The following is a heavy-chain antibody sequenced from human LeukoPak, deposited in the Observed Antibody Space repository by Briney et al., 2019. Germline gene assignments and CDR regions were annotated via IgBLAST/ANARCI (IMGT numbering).Heavy chain of an antibody. CDR2: IYYSGST. CDR3: ARGGVPGGFYGSFDY. D-gene: IGHD3-3*01. V-gene: IGHV4-59*01. J-gene: IGHJ4*02. Sequence: SETLSLTCTVSGGSISTYYWSWMRQPPGRGPEWIGYIYYSGSTNHNPSLQSRVTISVDTSKNQFSLKLNSVTAADTAVYYCARGGVPGGFYGSFDYWGQGTLVSVSS. CDR1: GGSISTYY.